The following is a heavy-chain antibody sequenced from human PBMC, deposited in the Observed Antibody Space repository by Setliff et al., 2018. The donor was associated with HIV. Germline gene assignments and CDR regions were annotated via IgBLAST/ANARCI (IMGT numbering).Heavy chain of an antibody. D-gene: IGHD3-3*01. CDR2: IYYSGGT. J-gene: IGHJ5*02. CDR1: GGSISNYY. V-gene: IGHV4-59*01. CDR3: ARAPSWRGYYP. Sequence: ETLSLTCTVSGGSISNYYWSWIRQPPEKGLKWIGYIYYSGGTDYNPSLKSRVTISVDTPKNQFSLKLRSVTAADTAVYYCARAPSWRGYYPWGQGALVTVS.